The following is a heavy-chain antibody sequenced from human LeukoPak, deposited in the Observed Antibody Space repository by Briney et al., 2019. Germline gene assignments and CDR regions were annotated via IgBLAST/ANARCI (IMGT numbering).Heavy chain of an antibody. CDR1: GGSISSGSYY. CDR3: ARAGGVLGYFDS. Sequence: PSQTLSLTCTVSGGSISSGSYYWSWIRQPAGKGLEWIGRIYTSGSTNYNPSLKSRVTISVDTSKNQFSLKLSSVTAADTAVYYCARAGGVLGYFDSWGQGALVTVSS. D-gene: IGHD3-10*01. CDR2: IYTSGST. J-gene: IGHJ4*02. V-gene: IGHV4-61*02.